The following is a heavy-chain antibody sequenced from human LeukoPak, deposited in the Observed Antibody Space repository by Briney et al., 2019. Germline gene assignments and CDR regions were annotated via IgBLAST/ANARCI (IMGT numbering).Heavy chain of an antibody. CDR3: ARRGLIDY. Sequence: SETLSLTCTVSGGSISGSFYYWGWIRQPPGKGLEWIGSIYYSGSTYYNPSLKSRVTIFVDTSKNQFSLNLSSVTAADTAVYYCARRGLIDYWGQGTLVTVSS. V-gene: IGHV4-39*01. CDR2: IYYSGST. J-gene: IGHJ4*02. D-gene: IGHD3/OR15-3a*01. CDR1: GGSISGSFYY.